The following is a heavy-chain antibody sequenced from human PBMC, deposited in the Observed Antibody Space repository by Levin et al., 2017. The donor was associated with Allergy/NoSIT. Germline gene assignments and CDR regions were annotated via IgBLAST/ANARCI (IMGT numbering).Heavy chain of an antibody. Sequence: GGSLRLSCAASGFTFSSYGMHWVRQAPGKGLEWVAVISYDGSNKYYADSVKGRFTISRDNSKNTLYLQMNSLRAEDTAVYYCAKDQGLGDYFFLIDYWGQGTLVTVSS. V-gene: IGHV3-30*18. J-gene: IGHJ4*02. CDR2: ISYDGSNK. D-gene: IGHD4-17*01. CDR3: AKDQGLGDYFFLIDY. CDR1: GFTFSSYG.